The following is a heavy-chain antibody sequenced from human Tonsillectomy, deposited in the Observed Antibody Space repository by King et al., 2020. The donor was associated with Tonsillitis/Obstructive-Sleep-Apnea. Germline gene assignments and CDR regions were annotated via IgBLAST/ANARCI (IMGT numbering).Heavy chain of an antibody. CDR3: ARDPPWCGGDCFPWFDP. J-gene: IGHJ5*02. CDR1: GYTFTGYY. CDR2: INPNSGDT. V-gene: IGHV1-2*02. D-gene: IGHD2-21*02. Sequence: QLVQSGAEVKKPGASVKVSCKASGYTFTGYYMHWVRQAPGQGLEWMGWINPNSGDTDYAKKFQGRVTMTRDTSISTAYMELSRLRSDDTAVYYCARDPPWCGGDCFPWFDPWGQGTLVTVSS.